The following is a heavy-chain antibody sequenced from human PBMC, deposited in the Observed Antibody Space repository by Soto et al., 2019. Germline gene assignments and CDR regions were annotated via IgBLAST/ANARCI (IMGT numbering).Heavy chain of an antibody. CDR2: ISYDGSNK. CDR1: GFTFTSYA. Sequence: GGSLRLSCVASGFTFTSYAMHWVRQAPGKGLEWVAVISYDGSNKYYAGSVKGRFTISRDNSKNTLYLQMNSLRAEDTAVYYCAKVVIAAAGKFDYWGQGTLVTVSS. J-gene: IGHJ4*02. CDR3: AKVVIAAAGKFDY. D-gene: IGHD6-13*01. V-gene: IGHV3-30-3*01.